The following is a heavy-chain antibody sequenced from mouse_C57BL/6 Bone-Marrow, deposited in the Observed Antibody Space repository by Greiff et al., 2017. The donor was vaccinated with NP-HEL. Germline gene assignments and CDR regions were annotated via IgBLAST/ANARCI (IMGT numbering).Heavy chain of an antibody. CDR2: ISTGVGST. D-gene: IGHD1-1*02. CDR1: GFTFSDYY. CDR3: ARLPALWRVPY. V-gene: IGHV5-12*01. Sequence: EVQLVESGGGLVQPEGSLKLSCAASGFTFSDYYMYWVRQTPEKRLELVAYISTGVGSTYYPDPVSVRFTISRDNAKNTLYMQMSRLKSEDTAMYYCARLPALWRVPYWGQGTLVTVSA. J-gene: IGHJ3*01.